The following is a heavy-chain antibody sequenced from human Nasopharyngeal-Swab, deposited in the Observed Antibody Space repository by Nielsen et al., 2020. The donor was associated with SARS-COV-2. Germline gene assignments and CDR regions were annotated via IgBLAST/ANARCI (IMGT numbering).Heavy chain of an antibody. D-gene: IGHD6-13*01. V-gene: IGHV3-21*06. CDR3: ARDLLSSWRAIGNWYFDL. CDR1: GFTFSTYS. J-gene: IGHJ2*01. CDR2: ISSTSSYI. Sequence: GGSLRLSCAASGFTFSTYSMNWFRQAPWKGLEWVSSISSTSSYIYYTDSVKGRFTISRDNAKNSLFLQMNSLRSEDTAVYYCARDLLSSWRAIGNWYFDLWGRGTLVTVSS.